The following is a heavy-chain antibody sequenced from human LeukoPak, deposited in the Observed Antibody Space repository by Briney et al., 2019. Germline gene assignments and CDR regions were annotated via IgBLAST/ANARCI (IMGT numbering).Heavy chain of an antibody. Sequence: PSETLSLTCAVYGGSFSGYYWSWIRQPPGKGLEWSGEINHSGSTNYNPSLKSRVTISVDTSKNQFSLKLSSVTAADTAVYYCARRRYYYDSSGVYYFDYWGQGTLVTVSS. CDR1: GGSFSGYY. CDR3: ARRRYYYDSSGVYYFDY. CDR2: INHSGST. D-gene: IGHD3-22*01. V-gene: IGHV4-34*01. J-gene: IGHJ4*02.